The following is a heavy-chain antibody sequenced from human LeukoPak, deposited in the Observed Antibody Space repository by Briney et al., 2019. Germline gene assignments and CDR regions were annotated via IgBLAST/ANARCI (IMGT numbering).Heavy chain of an antibody. J-gene: IGHJ4*02. D-gene: IGHD2-15*01. CDR1: GSSISSSTYY. CDR3: ARHGGGSFDY. Sequence: PSETLSLTXTVSGSSISSSTYYWGWIRQPPGKGLEWIGSMYYSGSTYYNPSLKSRVTMSVDTSKNQFSLKLRSVTAADTAVYYCARHGGGSFDYWGQGTLVTVSS. V-gene: IGHV4-39*01. CDR2: MYYSGST.